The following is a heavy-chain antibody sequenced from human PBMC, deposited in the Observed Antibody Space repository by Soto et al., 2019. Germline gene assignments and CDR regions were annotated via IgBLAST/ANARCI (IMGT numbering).Heavy chain of an antibody. J-gene: IGHJ6*02. D-gene: IGHD3-10*01. V-gene: IGHV3-9*01. Sequence: DVQLVESGGGLVQPGRSLRLSCAASGFTFDDYAMHWVRQAPGKGLEWVSGISWHSGSIGYADSVKGRFTISRDNAKNSLYLQMNSLRAEDTALYYCAKDRSSYYYYGMDVWGQGTTVTVSS. CDR3: AKDRSSYYYYGMDV. CDR2: ISWHSGSI. CDR1: GFTFDDYA.